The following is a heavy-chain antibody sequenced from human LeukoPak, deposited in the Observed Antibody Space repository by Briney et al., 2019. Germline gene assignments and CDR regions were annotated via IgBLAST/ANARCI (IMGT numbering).Heavy chain of an antibody. CDR2: MNPNSGNT. CDR1: GYTFTSYD. CDR3: ATTRYCSGGSCYSYYYGMDV. V-gene: IGHV1-8*01. Sequence: ASVKVSCKASGYTFTSYDINWVRQATGQGLEWMGWMNPNSGNTGYAQKFQGRVTTTRNTSISTAYMELSSLRSEDTAVYYCATTRYCSGGSCYSYYYGMDVWGQGTTVTVSS. J-gene: IGHJ6*02. D-gene: IGHD2-15*01.